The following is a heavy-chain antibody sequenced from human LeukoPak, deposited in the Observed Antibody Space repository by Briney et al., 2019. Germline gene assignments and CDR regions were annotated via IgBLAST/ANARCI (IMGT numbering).Heavy chain of an antibody. CDR3: ARILERYYGSGSYYGVFDY. Sequence: PSQTLSLTCTVSGGSTSSGTYYWSWIRQPAGKGLEWIGHIYTSGSTNYNPSLKSRVTISGDTSKNQFSLKLSSVTAADTAVYYCARILERYYGSGSYYGVFDYWGQGTLVTVSS. CDR1: GGSTSSGTYY. D-gene: IGHD3-10*01. V-gene: IGHV4-61*09. J-gene: IGHJ4*02. CDR2: IYTSGST.